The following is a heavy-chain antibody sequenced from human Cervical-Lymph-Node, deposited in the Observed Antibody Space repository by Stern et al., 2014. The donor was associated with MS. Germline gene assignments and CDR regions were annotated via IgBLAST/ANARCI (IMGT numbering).Heavy chain of an antibody. V-gene: IGHV3-23*04. J-gene: IGHJ4*02. CDR2: ISGSGTTA. Sequence: EMQLVESGGDLLQPGGPLRLSCAASGFTFSHYAMSLVRQAPGKVPAWVSLISGSGTTAYYIDSVQGRFSISRDNSKNMVYLQMNSLRAEDTAVYYCAKGGYGGDVIRPISFDYWGQGTLVVVSS. CDR3: AKGGYGGDVIRPISFDY. CDR1: GFTFSHYA. D-gene: IGHD4-23*01.